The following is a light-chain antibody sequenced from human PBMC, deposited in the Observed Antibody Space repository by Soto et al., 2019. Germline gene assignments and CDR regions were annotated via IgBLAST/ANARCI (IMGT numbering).Light chain of an antibody. CDR3: SSYTSSTTYV. CDR1: SSDVGAYNY. CDR2: DVS. J-gene: IGLJ1*01. Sequence: QSALTQPASVSGSPGQSITISCTGTSSDVGAYNYVSWYQHHPGKVPQLMIYDVSNRPSGVSNRFSGSKSGNTASLTISGLQAKDEADYYCSSYTSSTTYVFGTGTTVTVL. V-gene: IGLV2-14*03.